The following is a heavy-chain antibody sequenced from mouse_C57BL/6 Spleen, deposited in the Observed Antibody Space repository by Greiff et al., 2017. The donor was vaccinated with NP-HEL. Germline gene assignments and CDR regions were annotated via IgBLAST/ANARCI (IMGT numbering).Heavy chain of an antibody. CDR2: IYPRSGNT. J-gene: IGHJ3*01. Sequence: QVQLQQSGAELARPGASVKLSCKASGYTFTSYGISWVKQRPGQGLEWIGEIYPRSGNTYYNEKFKGKATLTADKSSSTAYMQLRSLTSEDSAVYYCARGGDVGFAYWGQGTLVTVSA. CDR3: ARGGDVGFAY. CDR1: GYTFTSYG. V-gene: IGHV1-81*01.